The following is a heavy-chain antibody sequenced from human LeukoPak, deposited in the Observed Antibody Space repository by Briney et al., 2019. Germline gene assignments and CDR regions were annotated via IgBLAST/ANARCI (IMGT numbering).Heavy chain of an antibody. J-gene: IGHJ4*02. CDR2: IYYSGST. Sequence: SETLSLTCTVSGGSISSYYWSWIRQPPGKGLEWMGYIYYSGSTNYNPSLKSRVTITVDTSKNQFSLKLNSVTAADTAVYFCARRAYSAAYWKHFDYWGQGTLVTVSS. V-gene: IGHV4-59*08. D-gene: IGHD1-1*01. CDR3: ARRAYSAAYWKHFDY. CDR1: GGSISSYY.